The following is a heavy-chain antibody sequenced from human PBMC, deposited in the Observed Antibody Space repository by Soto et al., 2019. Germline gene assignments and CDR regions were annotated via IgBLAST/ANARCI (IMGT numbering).Heavy chain of an antibody. Sequence: PGGSLRLSCAASGFTFSNYAMTWVRQAPGKGLEWVSGISGGGGSTYYADSVKGRFTISRDNSKKTLFPQMNSLRAEDTALYYCAKGMYYDFWSGSRTSYYYGLDVWGQGTTVTVSS. V-gene: IGHV3-23*01. D-gene: IGHD3-3*01. CDR1: GFTFSNYA. CDR2: ISGGGGST. CDR3: AKGMYYDFWSGSRTSYYYGLDV. J-gene: IGHJ6*02.